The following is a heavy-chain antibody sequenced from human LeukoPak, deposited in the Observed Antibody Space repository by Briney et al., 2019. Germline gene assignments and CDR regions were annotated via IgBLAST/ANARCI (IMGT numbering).Heavy chain of an antibody. CDR2: INPNSSGT. Sequence: ASVKLSCTPSGYPVTPYYMNWVPQAPRQRLGWMGCINPNSSGTIYAQKFKCRVTMTRHTSISTAYVELRRLRADDSAVYYCASGPGDLPSWGQGTLVTVAA. CDR3: ASGPGDLPS. D-gene: IGHD1-1*01. V-gene: IGHV1-2*02. CDR1: GYPVTPYY. J-gene: IGHJ4*02.